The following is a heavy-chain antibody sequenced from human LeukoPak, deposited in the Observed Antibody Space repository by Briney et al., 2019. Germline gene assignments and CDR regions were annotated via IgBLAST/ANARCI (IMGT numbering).Heavy chain of an antibody. J-gene: IGHJ4*02. Sequence: SETLSLTCTVSGGSISSYYWSWIRQPAGKGLEWIGRIYSSGSTNYNPSLKSRVTLSVDTSKNQFSLKLTSVTAGDTAVYYCAREPNYSGSFLPDYWGQGTLVTVSS. D-gene: IGHD1-26*01. CDR1: GGSISSYY. CDR2: IYSSGST. CDR3: AREPNYSGSFLPDY. V-gene: IGHV4-4*07.